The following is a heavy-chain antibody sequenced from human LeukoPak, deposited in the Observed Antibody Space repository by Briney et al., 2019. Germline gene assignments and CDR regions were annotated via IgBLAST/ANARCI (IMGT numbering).Heavy chain of an antibody. D-gene: IGHD7-27*01. CDR2: IYPSGST. CDR1: GASLSSGSYY. CDR3: ARGDWGHPDYYYRDV. J-gene: IGHJ6*03. Sequence: PSETLSLTCTVSGASLSSGSYYWSWIRQPAGKGLEWIGRIYPSGSTDYNPSLKSRVTISIDTSKNQFSLKQSSVTAADTAVYYCARGDWGHPDYYYRDVWGKGTTVPISS. V-gene: IGHV4-61*02.